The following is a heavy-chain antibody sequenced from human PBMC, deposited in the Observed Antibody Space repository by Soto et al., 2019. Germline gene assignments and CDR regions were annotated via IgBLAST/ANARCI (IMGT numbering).Heavy chain of an antibody. V-gene: IGHV4-59*01. J-gene: IGHJ4*02. Sequence: SETLSLTCIVSGGSMSWYYWSWIRQPPGKGLEWIGYIYYSVSTNYNPSLKSRVTISVETSKNQFSLKLTSVTAADTAVYYCARSYDTRGPNFDLWGQGTLVT. CDR1: GGSMSWYY. CDR2: IYYSVST. D-gene: IGHD3-22*01. CDR3: ARSYDTRGPNFDL.